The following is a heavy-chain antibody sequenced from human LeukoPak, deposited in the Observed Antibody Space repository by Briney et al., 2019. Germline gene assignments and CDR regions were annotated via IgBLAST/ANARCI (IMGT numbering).Heavy chain of an antibody. Sequence: PGGSLRLSCPASGFTFSSYAMSWVRQAPGKGLEWVSAISGSGGSTYYADSVKGRFTISRDNSKNALYLEMNSLRAEDTAVYYCAKGRSGYDHYYSHYWGQGTLVTVSS. J-gene: IGHJ4*02. CDR3: AKGRSGYDHYYSHY. V-gene: IGHV3-23*01. CDR2: ISGSGGST. D-gene: IGHD5-12*01. CDR1: GFTFSSYA.